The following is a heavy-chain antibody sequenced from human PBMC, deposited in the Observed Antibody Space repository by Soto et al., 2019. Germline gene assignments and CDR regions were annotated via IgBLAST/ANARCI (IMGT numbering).Heavy chain of an antibody. CDR1: GFTFSSYW. V-gene: IGHV3-74*01. J-gene: IGHJ5*02. D-gene: IGHD2-15*01. CDR3: ARGLYCSGGSCYSGSFHWFDP. Sequence: GGSLRLSCAASGFTFSSYWMHWVRQAPGKGLVWVSRINSDGSSTSYADSVKGRFTISRDNAKNTLYLQMNSLRAEDTAVYYCARGLYCSGGSCYSGSFHWFDPWGQGTLVTVSS. CDR2: INSDGSST.